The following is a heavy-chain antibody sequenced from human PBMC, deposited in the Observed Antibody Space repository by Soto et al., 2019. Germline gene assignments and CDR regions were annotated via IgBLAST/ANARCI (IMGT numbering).Heavy chain of an antibody. CDR1: GFTFSSYG. V-gene: IGHV3-33*01. CDR3: ARDIPYYYDSSGYYYAL. D-gene: IGHD3-22*01. Sequence: PGGSLRLSCAASGFTFSSYGMHWVRQAPGKGLEWVAVIWYDGSNKYYADSVKGRFTISRDNAKNSLYLQMNSLRAEDTAVYYCARDIPYYYDSSGYYYALWGQGTLVTVSS. J-gene: IGHJ4*02. CDR2: IWYDGSNK.